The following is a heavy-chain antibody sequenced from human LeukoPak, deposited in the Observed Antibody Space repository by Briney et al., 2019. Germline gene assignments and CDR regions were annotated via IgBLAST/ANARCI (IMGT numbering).Heavy chain of an antibody. CDR1: GYTFTGYY. Sequence: ASVKVSCKASGYTFTGYYMHWVRQAPGQGLEWMGWINPNSGGTNYAQKFQGRVTMTRDTSISTAYMELSRLRSDDTAVYYCARPNYYGSGSYEDWGQGTLVTVSS. CDR3: ARPNYYGSGSYED. CDR2: INPNSGGT. V-gene: IGHV1-2*02. J-gene: IGHJ4*02. D-gene: IGHD3-10*01.